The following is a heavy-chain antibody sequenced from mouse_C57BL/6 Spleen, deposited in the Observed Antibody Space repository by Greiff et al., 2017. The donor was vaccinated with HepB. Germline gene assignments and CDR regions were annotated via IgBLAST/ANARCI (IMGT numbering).Heavy chain of an antibody. CDR3: ATYSAYLDY. CDR1: GYAFSSSW. Sequence: VQLVESGPELVKPGASVKISCKASGYAFSSSWMTWVKQRPGKGLEWIGRIYPGDGDTNYNGKFKGKATLTADKSSSTAYMQLSSLTSEDSAVDFCATYSAYLDYWGQGTTLTVSS. D-gene: IGHD2-12*01. V-gene: IGHV1-82*01. CDR2: IYPGDGDT. J-gene: IGHJ2*01.